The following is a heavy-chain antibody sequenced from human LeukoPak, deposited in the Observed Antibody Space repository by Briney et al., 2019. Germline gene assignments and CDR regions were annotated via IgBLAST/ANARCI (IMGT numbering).Heavy chain of an antibody. CDR3: ASQGYCSGGSCETDYYYYMDV. V-gene: IGHV4-30-2*01. D-gene: IGHD2-15*01. CDR1: GGSISSGGYY. J-gene: IGHJ6*03. Sequence: PSETLSLTCTVSGGSISSGGYYWSWIRQPPGKGLEWIGYIYHSGSTYYNPSLKSRVTISVDRSKNQFSLKLSSVTAADTAVYYCASQGYCSGGSCETDYYYYMDVWGKGTTVTVSS. CDR2: IYHSGST.